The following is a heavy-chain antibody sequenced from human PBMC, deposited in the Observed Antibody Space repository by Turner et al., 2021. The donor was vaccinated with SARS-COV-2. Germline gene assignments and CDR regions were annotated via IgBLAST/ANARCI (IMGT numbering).Heavy chain of an antibody. V-gene: IGHV4-39*01. CDR3: ARLLNPGSYYYYYYGMDV. J-gene: IGHJ6*02. CDR1: GGSISSINYY. D-gene: IGHD3-10*01. Sequence: QLQLQESGPGLVKPSETLSLTCTVSGGSISSINYYWGWIRQPPGKGLEWIGSIYYSGSTYYNPSLKSRVTISVDTSKNQFSLKLSSVTAADTAVYYCARLLNPGSYYYYYYGMDVWGQGTTVTVSS. CDR2: IYYSGST.